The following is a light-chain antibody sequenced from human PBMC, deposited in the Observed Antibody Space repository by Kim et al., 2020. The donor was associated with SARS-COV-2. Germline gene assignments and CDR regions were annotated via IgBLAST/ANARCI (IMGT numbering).Light chain of an antibody. J-gene: IGLJ2*01. CDR2: GKN. Sequence: SSELTQDPAVSVALGQTVSITCQGDSLRSYYATWYQQKPGQAPILVIYGKNNRPSGIPDRFSGSSSGNTASLTITGTQAGDEAYYYFNSLDSNDNFVFGG. CDR3: NSLDSNDNFV. CDR1: SLRSYY. V-gene: IGLV3-19*01.